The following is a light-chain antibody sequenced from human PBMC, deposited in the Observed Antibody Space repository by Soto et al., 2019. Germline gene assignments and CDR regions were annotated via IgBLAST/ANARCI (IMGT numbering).Light chain of an antibody. CDR3: HQTYNPPWT. CDR1: QPITIY. J-gene: IGKJ1*01. Sequence: DIQMTQSPSSLSASVGDRVTITCRASQPITIYLNWYQHKPGKAPKLLIYGASSLQGGVPSRFSGSGSGTDFTLTIISLQPEDFATYYCHQTYNPPWTFGRGTRVEI. CDR2: GAS. V-gene: IGKV1-39*01.